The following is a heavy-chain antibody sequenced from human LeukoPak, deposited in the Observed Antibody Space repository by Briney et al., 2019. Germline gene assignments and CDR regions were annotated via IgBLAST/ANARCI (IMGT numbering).Heavy chain of an antibody. J-gene: IGHJ4*02. CDR3: ARGGFDSSSWYDY. CDR1: GGSLSGYY. D-gene: IGHD6-13*01. Sequence: SETLSLTCAVYGGSLSGYYWSWIRQPPGKGLEWIGEINHSGSTNYNPSLKSRVTISVDTSKNQFSLKLSSVTAADTAVYYCARGGFDSSSWYDYWGQGTLVTVSS. CDR2: INHSGST. V-gene: IGHV4-34*01.